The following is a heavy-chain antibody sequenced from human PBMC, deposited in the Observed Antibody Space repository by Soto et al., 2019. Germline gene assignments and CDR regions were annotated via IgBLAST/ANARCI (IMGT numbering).Heavy chain of an antibody. V-gene: IGHV1-8*01. Sequence: ASVKVSCKASGYTFTSYDINWVRQATGQGLEWMGWMNPNIGNTGYAQKFQGRVTMTRNTSIITAYMELSSLRSEDTAVYYCALARFSALRDFDYWGQGTLVTVSS. CDR3: ALARFSALRDFDY. D-gene: IGHD1-26*01. CDR2: MNPNIGNT. CDR1: GYTFTSYD. J-gene: IGHJ4*02.